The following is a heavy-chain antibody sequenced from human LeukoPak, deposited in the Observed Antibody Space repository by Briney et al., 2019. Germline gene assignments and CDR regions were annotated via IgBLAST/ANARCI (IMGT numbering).Heavy chain of an antibody. J-gene: IGHJ4*02. D-gene: IGHD2-15*01. CDR2: ISGSGGST. Sequence: AGGSLRLSCAASGFTFSNFAMNWVRQAPGKGLEWVSTISGSGGSTYYADSVKGRFTISRDNSKNTLYLQMNSLRAEDTAVYYCAKDRSPGSAARFDYWGQGTLLTLSS. CDR3: AKDRSPGSAARFDY. CDR1: GFTFSNFA. V-gene: IGHV3-23*01.